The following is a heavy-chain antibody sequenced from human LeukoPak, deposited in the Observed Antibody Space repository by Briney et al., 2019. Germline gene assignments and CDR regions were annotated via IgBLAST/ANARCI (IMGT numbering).Heavy chain of an antibody. J-gene: IGHJ4*02. CDR3: TRAVAGHPD. D-gene: IGHD6-19*01. CDR2: ITHSAYT. V-gene: IGHV4-34*01. CDR1: GVPFSNYY. Sequence: SETLSLTCAVSGVPFSNYYWSWVRQSPTKRLEWIGEITHSAYTNYNPSLKSRVTISIDTSKNQLSLMVTSVTAADTGVYYCTRAVAGHPDWGQGTLVTVSS.